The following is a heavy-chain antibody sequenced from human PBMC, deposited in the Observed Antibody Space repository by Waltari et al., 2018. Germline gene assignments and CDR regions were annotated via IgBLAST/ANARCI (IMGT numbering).Heavy chain of an antibody. CDR2: ISYDGSNK. CDR3: ARARDFRYACDI. Sequence: QVQLVESGGGVVQPGRSLRLSCAASGFTFSSYAMHWVRQAPGKGLAWVAVISYDGSNKNAADSVKGRFTISRDNSKNTLYLHMNSLRAEDTAVYYCARARDFRYACDIWGQGTMFTVSS. D-gene: IGHD3-3*01. CDR1: GFTFSSYA. J-gene: IGHJ3*02. V-gene: IGHV3-30-3*01.